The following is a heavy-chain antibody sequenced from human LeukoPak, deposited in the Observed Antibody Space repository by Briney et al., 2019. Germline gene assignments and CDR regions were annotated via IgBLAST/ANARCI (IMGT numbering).Heavy chain of an antibody. Sequence: PGGSLRLSCAASGFTFSSYWMHWVHQAPGKGLVWVSRINSDGSSTDYADSVKGRFTISRDIAKNTLFLQMNSLRAEDTAVYYCATRGYSYEFDYWGQGTLVTVSS. J-gene: IGHJ4*02. CDR1: GFTFSSYW. CDR3: ATRGYSYEFDY. V-gene: IGHV3-74*01. D-gene: IGHD5-18*01. CDR2: INSDGSST.